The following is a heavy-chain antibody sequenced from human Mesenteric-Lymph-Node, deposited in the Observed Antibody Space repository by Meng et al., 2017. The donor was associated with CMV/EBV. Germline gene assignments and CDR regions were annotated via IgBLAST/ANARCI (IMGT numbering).Heavy chain of an antibody. CDR2: ISSSGSTI. Sequence: GGSLRLSCAASGFTFSDYYMSWIRQAPGKGLEWVSYISSSGSTIYYADSVKGRFTISRDNAKNSLYLQMNSLRAEDTAVYYCARERELPTDYYGMDVWGQGTTVTVSS. CDR3: ARERELPTDYYGMDV. J-gene: IGHJ6*02. CDR1: GFTFSDYY. V-gene: IGHV3-11*04. D-gene: IGHD1-7*01.